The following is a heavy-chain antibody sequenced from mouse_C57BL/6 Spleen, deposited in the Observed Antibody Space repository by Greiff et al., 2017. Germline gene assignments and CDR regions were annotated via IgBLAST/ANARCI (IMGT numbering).Heavy chain of an antibody. CDR3: TPRAGTKFAY. Sequence: EVMLVESGGGLVQPGGSMKLSCAASGFTFSDAWMDWVRQSPETGLEWVAEIRNKANNHATYYAESVKGRFTISRDDSKSSVYLQMNSLRAEDTGIYYCTPRAGTKFAYWGQGTLVTVSA. D-gene: IGHD4-1*01. J-gene: IGHJ3*01. CDR2: IRNKANNHAT. CDR1: GFTFSDAW. V-gene: IGHV6-6*01.